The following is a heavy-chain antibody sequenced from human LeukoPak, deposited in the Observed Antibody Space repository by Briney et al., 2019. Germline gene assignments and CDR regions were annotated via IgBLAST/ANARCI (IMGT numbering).Heavy chain of an antibody. CDR3: ARKYLYDSSGYYYGGYFDY. D-gene: IGHD3-22*01. CDR2: IYYSGST. Sequence: SETLSLTCTVSGGSISSSSYYWVWIRQPPGKGLEWIGSIYYSGSTFYNPSLKSRVTIYVDTSKNQFSLKLSSVTAADTAVYYCARKYLYDSSGYYYGGYFDYWGQGTLLTVSS. V-gene: IGHV4-39*01. J-gene: IGHJ4*02. CDR1: GGSISSSSYY.